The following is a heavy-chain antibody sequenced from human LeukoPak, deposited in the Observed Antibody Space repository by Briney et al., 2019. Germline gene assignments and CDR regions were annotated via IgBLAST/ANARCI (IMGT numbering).Heavy chain of an antibody. CDR3: ARSSGRYDAFDI. D-gene: IGHD6-19*01. J-gene: IGHJ3*02. V-gene: IGHV3-23*01. Sequence: GGSLRLSCAASGFTFSSYAMSWVRQAPGKGLEWVSAISGSGGSTYYADSVKGRFTISRDNSKNTLYLQMNSLRAEDTAVYYVARSSGRYDAFDIWGQGTMVTVSS. CDR1: GFTFSSYA. CDR2: ISGSGGST.